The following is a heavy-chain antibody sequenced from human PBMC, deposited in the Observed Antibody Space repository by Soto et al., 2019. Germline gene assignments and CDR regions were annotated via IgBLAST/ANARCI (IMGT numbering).Heavy chain of an antibody. J-gene: IGHJ5*02. D-gene: IGHD6-19*01. CDR3: SNSRLFVSACYVEYLDP. CDR1: GFTFRSFG. Sequence: QVQLVESGGGVVQPGRSLRLSCAASGFTFRSFGMHWVRQAPGKGLEWVASISYDGVNIYYADSVKGRFTISRDNSKDTLHLQINIIRSEDTAVYFCSNSRLFVSACYVEYLDPWGLGTLVTVPS. V-gene: IGHV3-30*18. CDR2: ISYDGVNI.